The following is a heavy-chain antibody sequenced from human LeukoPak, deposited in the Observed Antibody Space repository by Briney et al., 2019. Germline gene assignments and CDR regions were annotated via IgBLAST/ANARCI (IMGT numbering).Heavy chain of an antibody. CDR3: ARLDIVATIGVSP. V-gene: IGHV4-59*08. D-gene: IGHD5-12*01. CDR1: GGSISSHY. Sequence: SETLSLTCTVSGGSISSHYWSWIRQPPGKGLEWIGYIYYSGSTNYNPSLKSRVTISVDTSKNQFSLKLSSVTAADTAVYYCARLDIVATIGVSPWGQGTLVTVSS. J-gene: IGHJ4*02. CDR2: IYYSGST.